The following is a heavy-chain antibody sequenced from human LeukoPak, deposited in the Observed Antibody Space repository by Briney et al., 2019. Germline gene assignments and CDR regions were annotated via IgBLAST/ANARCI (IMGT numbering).Heavy chain of an antibody. J-gene: IGHJ3*02. D-gene: IGHD3-22*01. CDR3: ARDPSKYYYDSSGYSFDI. V-gene: IGHV3-30-3*01. Sequence: GRSLRLSCAASGFTFSSYAMHWVRQAPGKGLEWVAVISYDGSSKYYADSVKGRFTISRDNSKNTLYLQMNSLRAEDTAVYYCARDPSKYYYDSSGYSFDIWGQGTMVTVSS. CDR2: ISYDGSSK. CDR1: GFTFSSYA.